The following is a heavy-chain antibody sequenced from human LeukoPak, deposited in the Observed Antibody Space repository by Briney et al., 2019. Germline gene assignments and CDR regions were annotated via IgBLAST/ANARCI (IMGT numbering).Heavy chain of an antibody. CDR2: ISYDGSNK. D-gene: IGHD6-19*01. CDR1: GFTVSSNY. Sequence: GGSLRLSCAASGFTVSSNYMSWVRQAPGKGLEWVAVISYDGSNKYYADSVKGRFTISRDNSKNTLYLQMNSLRAEDTAVYYCARVRDRSIAVAAPFDYWGQGTLVTVSS. V-gene: IGHV3-30-3*01. CDR3: ARVRDRSIAVAAPFDY. J-gene: IGHJ4*02.